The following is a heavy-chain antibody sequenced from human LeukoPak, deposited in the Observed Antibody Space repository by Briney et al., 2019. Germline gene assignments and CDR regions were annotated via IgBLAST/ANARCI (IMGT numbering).Heavy chain of an antibody. D-gene: IGHD5-24*01. Sequence: GESLKISCNGSGYXFNNYWIGWVRQMPGKGLEWMGIIYPGDSDTRYSPSFQGQVTISADKSISTAYLQWSSLKASDTAMYYCARRRGDGYNSPFDYWGQGTLVTVSS. CDR2: IYPGDSDT. J-gene: IGHJ4*02. CDR1: GYXFNNYW. CDR3: ARRRGDGYNSPFDY. V-gene: IGHV5-51*01.